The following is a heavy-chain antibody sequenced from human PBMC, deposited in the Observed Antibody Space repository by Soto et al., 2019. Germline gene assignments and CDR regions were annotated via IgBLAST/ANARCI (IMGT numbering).Heavy chain of an antibody. J-gene: IGHJ4*02. Sequence: LSLTCAVSGGSISSSNWWSWVRQPPGKGLEWIGEIYHSGSTNYNPSLKSRVTISVDKTKNQFSLTLSSVTAAATAVYYCASGIAVAATELHYFDYWGQGTLVTVSS. V-gene: IGHV4-4*02. CDR3: ASGIAVAATELHYFDY. CDR2: IYHSGST. CDR1: GGSISSSNW. D-gene: IGHD6-19*01.